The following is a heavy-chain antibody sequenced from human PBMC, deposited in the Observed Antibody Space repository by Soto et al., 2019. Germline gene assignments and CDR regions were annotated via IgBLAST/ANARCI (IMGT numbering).Heavy chain of an antibody. CDR2: IYWGDDK. J-gene: IGHJ4*02. D-gene: IGHD2-2*01. V-gene: IGHV2-5*02. CDR3: AHIFTSTSCYDY. Sequence: QITLKASGPTLVKPTQTLTLTCTFSGFSLSTSAVGVGWVRQPPGKALEWLALIYWGDDKRYSPSLKSRLTITKDTSKNQVVLTMTDMGPVDTATYCCAHIFTSTSCYDYWGQGTLVTVSS. CDR1: GFSLSTSAVG.